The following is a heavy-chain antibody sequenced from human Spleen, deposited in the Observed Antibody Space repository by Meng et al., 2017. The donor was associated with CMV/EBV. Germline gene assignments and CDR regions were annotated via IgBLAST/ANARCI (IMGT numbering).Heavy chain of an antibody. CDR3: AREEVRSTSGWYHSFDY. Sequence: GGSLRLSCAASGFTFSSYAMSWVRQAPGKGLEWVSAISGTGGSTYYADSVKGRFTISRDNAKNSLYLQMNILRAEDTAVYNCAREEVRSTSGWYHSFDYWGQGTLVTVSS. CDR1: GFTFSSYA. CDR2: ISGTGGST. J-gene: IGHJ4*02. D-gene: IGHD6-19*01. V-gene: IGHV3-23*01.